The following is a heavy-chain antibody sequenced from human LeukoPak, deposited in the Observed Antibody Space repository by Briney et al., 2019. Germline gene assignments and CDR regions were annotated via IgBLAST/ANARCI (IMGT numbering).Heavy chain of an antibody. CDR2: INDNGDTT. CDR1: GFTFSNYA. CDR3: ARILGADEGADY. V-gene: IGHV3-64*02. Sequence: GGSLRLSCAASGFTFSNYAFHWVRQAPGKGLEYVSAINDNGDTTYYADSVKGRFTISRDISKNTLFLQMGSLRTEDMAVYYCARILGADEGADYWGQGTLVTVSS. D-gene: IGHD1-26*01. J-gene: IGHJ4*02.